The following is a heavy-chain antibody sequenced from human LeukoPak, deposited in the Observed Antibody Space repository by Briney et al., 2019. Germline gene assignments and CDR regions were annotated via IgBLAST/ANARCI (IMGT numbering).Heavy chain of an antibody. V-gene: IGHV3-66*01. J-gene: IGHJ5*02. CDR3: ARVFLEDWSPNWFDP. CDR1: GFTVSSNY. Sequence: GGSLRLSCAASGFTVSSNYMSWVRQAPGKGLEWVSVIYSGGSTYCADSVQGRFTISRDNSKNTLYLQMNSLRAEDTAVYYCARVFLEDWSPNWFDPWGQGTLVTVSS. CDR2: IYSGGST. D-gene: IGHD3/OR15-3a*01.